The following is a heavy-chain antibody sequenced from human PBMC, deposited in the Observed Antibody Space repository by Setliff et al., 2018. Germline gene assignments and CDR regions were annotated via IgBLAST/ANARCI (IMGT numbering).Heavy chain of an antibody. J-gene: IGHJ3*02. CDR2: ISAYNGDT. V-gene: IGHV1-18*01. CDR3: ARDRRNIVVAVVNAAFDI. CDR1: SYTFSSYG. Sequence: ASVKVSCKASSYTFSSYGISWVRQAPGQGLEWMGWISAYNGDTNYAQNLQGRVTMTTDTSTSTAYMALRSLRSDDTAVYYCARDRRNIVVAVVNAAFDIWGQGTMVTVSS. D-gene: IGHD2-15*01.